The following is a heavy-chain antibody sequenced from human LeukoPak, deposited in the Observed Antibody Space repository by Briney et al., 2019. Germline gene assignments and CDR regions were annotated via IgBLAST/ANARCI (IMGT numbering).Heavy chain of an antibody. CDR2: ISSSSSTI. J-gene: IGHJ4*02. D-gene: IGHD3-10*01. V-gene: IGHV3-48*04. Sequence: PGGSLRLSCAASGFTFSSYSMNWVRQAPGKGLEWVSYISSSSSTIYYADSVKGRFTISRDNAKNSLYLQMNSLRAEDTAVYYCARDVDYGSGSYDFDYWGQGTLVTVSS. CDR3: ARDVDYGSGSYDFDY. CDR1: GFTFSSYS.